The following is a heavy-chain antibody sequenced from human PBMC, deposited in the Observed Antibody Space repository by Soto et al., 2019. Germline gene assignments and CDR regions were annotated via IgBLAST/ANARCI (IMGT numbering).Heavy chain of an antibody. J-gene: IGHJ4*02. CDR2: ISPIFGTA. Sequence: QVQLVQSGAEVKKPGSSVKVSCKASGGTFSSYAISWVRQAPGQGLEWMGGISPIFGTANYAQQFQGRVTITADESTSTAYMELSSLRSEDTAVYYCARARLSWHYFDYWGQGTLVTVSS. CDR1: GGTFSSYA. D-gene: IGHD6-25*01. V-gene: IGHV1-69*01. CDR3: ARARLSWHYFDY.